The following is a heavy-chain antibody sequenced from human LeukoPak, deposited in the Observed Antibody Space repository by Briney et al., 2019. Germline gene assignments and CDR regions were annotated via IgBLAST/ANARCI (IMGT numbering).Heavy chain of an antibody. V-gene: IGHV1-46*01. CDR1: GYTFTSYY. CDR2: INPSDGST. Sequence: GASVKVSCKASGYTFTSYYMHWVRQAPGQGLEWMGIINPSDGSTNYAQKFQGRVTMTRDTSTSTVYMELRSLRSEDTAVYYCVRRDGSDDAFDIWGQGTMVTVSS. CDR3: VRRDGSDDAFDI. D-gene: IGHD5-24*01. J-gene: IGHJ3*02.